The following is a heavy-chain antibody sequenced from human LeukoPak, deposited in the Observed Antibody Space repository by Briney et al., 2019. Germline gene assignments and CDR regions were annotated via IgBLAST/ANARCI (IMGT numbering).Heavy chain of an antibody. CDR1: GGTFSSYA. V-gene: IGHV1-69*06. J-gene: IGHJ5*02. Sequence: SVTVSCKASGGTFSSYAISWVRQAPGQGLEWMGRIIPIFGTANYAQKFQGRVTITADKSTSTAYMELSSLRSEDTAVYYCARDPTVTTWVWFDPWGQGTLVTVSS. D-gene: IGHD4-17*01. CDR3: ARDPTVTTWVWFDP. CDR2: IIPIFGTA.